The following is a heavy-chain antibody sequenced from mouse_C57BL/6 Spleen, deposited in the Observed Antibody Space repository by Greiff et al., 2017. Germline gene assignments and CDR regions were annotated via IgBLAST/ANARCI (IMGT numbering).Heavy chain of an antibody. CDR2: IDPSDSET. D-gene: IGHD4-1*01. Sequence: QVQLQQPGAELVRPGSSVKLSCKASGYTFTSYWMHWVKQRPIQGLEWIGNIDPSDSETHYNQKFKDKATLTVDKSSSTAYLQLSSLTSEDSAVYYCARWERTGTDPLFDYWGQGTTLTVSS. CDR3: ARWERTGTDPLFDY. J-gene: IGHJ2*01. V-gene: IGHV1-52*01. CDR1: GYTFTSYW.